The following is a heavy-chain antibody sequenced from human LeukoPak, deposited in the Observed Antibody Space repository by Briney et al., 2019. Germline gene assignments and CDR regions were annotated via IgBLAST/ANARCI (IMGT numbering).Heavy chain of an antibody. Sequence: GGSLRLSCAASGFTFSSYSMNWVRQAPGKGLEWVSAISGSGGSTYYADSVKGRFTISRDNSKNTLYLQMNSLRADDTAVYYCAKRYSSSSGSYYGGRDFDYWGQGTLVTVSS. CDR1: GFTFSSYS. J-gene: IGHJ4*02. CDR2: ISGSGGST. CDR3: AKRYSSSSGSYYGGRDFDY. V-gene: IGHV3-23*01. D-gene: IGHD3-10*01.